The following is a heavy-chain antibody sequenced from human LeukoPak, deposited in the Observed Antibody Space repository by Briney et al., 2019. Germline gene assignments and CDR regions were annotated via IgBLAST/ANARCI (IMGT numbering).Heavy chain of an antibody. CDR3: ALLGYSSSWNNF. D-gene: IGHD2-2*01. Sequence: PSETLSLTCTVSRGSINSHYWSWMWQPPGKGPEWIGYIYYSGTTSYNPSLKSRVTISADTSKNQFSLNLTSVITADTGVYYCALLGYSSSWNNFWGQGTLVTVSS. J-gene: IGHJ4*02. CDR2: IYYSGTT. V-gene: IGHV4-59*11. CDR1: RGSINSHY.